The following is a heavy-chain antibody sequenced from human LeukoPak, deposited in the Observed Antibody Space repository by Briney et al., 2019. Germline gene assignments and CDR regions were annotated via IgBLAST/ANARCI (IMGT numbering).Heavy chain of an antibody. J-gene: IGHJ4*02. Sequence: GASVKVSCKASGGTFSSYAISWVRQAPGQGLEWMGGIIPIFGTANYAQKFQGRVTVTADKSTSTAYMELRSLRSDDTAVYYCARDRDYYDSSGFYWGQGTLVTVSS. CDR1: GGTFSSYA. V-gene: IGHV1-69*06. CDR2: IIPIFGTA. D-gene: IGHD3-22*01. CDR3: ARDRDYYDSSGFY.